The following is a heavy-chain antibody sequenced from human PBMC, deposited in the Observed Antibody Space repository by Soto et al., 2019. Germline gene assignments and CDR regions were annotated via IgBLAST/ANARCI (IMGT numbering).Heavy chain of an antibody. CDR2: VYYSGST. Sequence: SETLSLTCTVSGGSINRGGYYWTWIRQHPGKGLEWIGSVYYSGSTNYNPSLKSRLTISVDTSKNQSSLRLSSVSAADTAVYYCARGAGGNFYFDYWGQGTLVTVSS. CDR1: GGSINRGGYY. V-gene: IGHV4-31*03. D-gene: IGHD2-21*02. J-gene: IGHJ4*02. CDR3: ARGAGGNFYFDY.